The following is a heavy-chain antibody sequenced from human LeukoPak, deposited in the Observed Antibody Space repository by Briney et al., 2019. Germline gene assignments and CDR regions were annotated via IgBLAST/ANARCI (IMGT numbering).Heavy chain of an antibody. CDR1: GFSFSRYY. V-gene: IGHV3-11*01. Sequence: GGSLRLSCAASGFSFSRYYMSWVRQTPGKALEWISYIPTSGISVQYADSVRGRFTASRDDAKNLLHRQMDSLRVEDTAVYYCTRAVGLGPGAHFDQWGQGALVIVSS. CDR2: IPTSGISV. CDR3: TRAVGLGPGAHFDQ. D-gene: IGHD1-26*01. J-gene: IGHJ4*02.